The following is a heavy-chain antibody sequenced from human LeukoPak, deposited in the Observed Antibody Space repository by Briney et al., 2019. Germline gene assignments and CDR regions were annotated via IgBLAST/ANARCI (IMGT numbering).Heavy chain of an antibody. V-gene: IGHV4-38-2*02. J-gene: IGHJ4*02. Sequence: PSETLSLACTVSGYSISSGYYWGWIRQPPGKGLEWIGSIYHSGSTYYNPSLKSRVTISVDTSKNQFSLKLSSVTAADTAVYYCARDGMITFGGVIVHFDYWGQGTLVTVSS. CDR1: GYSISSGYY. D-gene: IGHD3-16*02. CDR3: ARDGMITFGGVIVHFDY. CDR2: IYHSGST.